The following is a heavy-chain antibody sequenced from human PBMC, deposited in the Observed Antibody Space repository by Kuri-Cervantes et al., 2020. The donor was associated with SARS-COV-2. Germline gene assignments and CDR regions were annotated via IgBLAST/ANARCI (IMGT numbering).Heavy chain of an antibody. CDR1: GFTFSSLP. D-gene: IGHD1-7*01. V-gene: IGHV3-48*01. Sequence: GESLKISCVASGFTFSSLPMNWVRQTPGRGLEWISHISTSGDTIYYADSVKGRFTISRDNAKNSLYLEMNSLRAEDTAVYFCSTLKWNYLWGQGTLVTVSS. CDR3: STLKWNYL. CDR2: ISTSGDTI. J-gene: IGHJ5*02.